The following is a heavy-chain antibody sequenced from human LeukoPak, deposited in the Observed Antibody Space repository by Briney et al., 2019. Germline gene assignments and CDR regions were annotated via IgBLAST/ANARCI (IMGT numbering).Heavy chain of an antibody. CDR2: ISGSGGST. D-gene: IGHD1-26*01. CDR1: GFTFSSYA. CDR3: AKLGGFHVVGATTFTLLY. J-gene: IGHJ4*02. V-gene: IGHV3-23*01. Sequence: GGSLRLSCAASGFTFSSYAMSWVRQAPGKGLEWVSAISGSGGSTYYADSVKGRFTISRDNSKNTLYLQMNSLRAEDTAVYYCAKLGGFHVVGATTFTLLYWGQGTLVTVSS.